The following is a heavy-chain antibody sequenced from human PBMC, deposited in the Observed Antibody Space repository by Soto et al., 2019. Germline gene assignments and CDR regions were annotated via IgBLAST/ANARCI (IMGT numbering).Heavy chain of an antibody. J-gene: IGHJ2*01. CDR2: ISWNSGSI. V-gene: IGHV3-9*01. Sequence: DVQLVESGGGLVQPGRSLRLSCAASGFTFDDYAMHWVRQAPGKGLEWVSGISWNSGSIGYADSVKGRFTISRDNAKNSLYLQMNSLRAEDTALYYCAKDHYGDYVGYFDLWGRGTLVTVSS. CDR1: GFTFDDYA. CDR3: AKDHYGDYVGYFDL. D-gene: IGHD4-17*01.